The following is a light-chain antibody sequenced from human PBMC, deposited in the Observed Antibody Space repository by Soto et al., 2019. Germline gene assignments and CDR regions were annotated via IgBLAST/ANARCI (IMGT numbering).Light chain of an antibody. CDR1: SGDVGGYNY. CDR2: EVS. V-gene: IGLV2-14*01. CDR3: TSRTSSSTVA. Sequence: QSVLTQPASVSGSPGQSITISCTGTSGDVGGYNYVSWYQQHPGKAPKLIIYEVSNRPSGVSNRFSGSKSGNTASLTISGLQAEDETDYYCTSRTSSSTVAFGGGTQVTVL. J-gene: IGLJ2*01.